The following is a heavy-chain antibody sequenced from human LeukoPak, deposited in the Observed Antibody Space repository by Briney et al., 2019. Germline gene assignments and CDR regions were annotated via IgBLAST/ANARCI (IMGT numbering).Heavy chain of an antibody. CDR2: IYPGDSDT. V-gene: IGHV5-51*01. CDR3: ARHRVDYGGNSAYYYYYYMDV. Sequence: GESLKISCKGSGYSFTSYWIGWVRQMPGKGLEWMGIIYPGDSDTRYSPSFQGQVTISADKSISTAYLQWSSLKASDTAMYYCARHRVDYGGNSAYYYYYYMDVWGKGTTVTVSS. D-gene: IGHD4-23*01. CDR1: GYSFTSYW. J-gene: IGHJ6*03.